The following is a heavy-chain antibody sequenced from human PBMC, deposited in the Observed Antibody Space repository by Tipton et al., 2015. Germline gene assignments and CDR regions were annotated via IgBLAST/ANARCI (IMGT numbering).Heavy chain of an antibody. J-gene: IGHJ4*02. CDR3: ACQDYDSLTRDYQTVDY. CDR1: AYSITSDYY. D-gene: IGHD3-9*01. V-gene: IGHV4-38-2*01. CDR2: ISHSGNT. Sequence: LSLTCAVSAYSITSDYYWGWIRQPPGKGLEWIGSISHSGNTYYNPSLKSRVTMSRDTSKNQFSLKLTSVTAADTAVYYCACQDYDSLTRDYQTVDYWGQGTLVTVSS.